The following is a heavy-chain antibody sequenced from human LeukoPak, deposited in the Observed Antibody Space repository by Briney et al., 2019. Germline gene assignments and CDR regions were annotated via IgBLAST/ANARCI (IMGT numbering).Heavy chain of an antibody. CDR1: GFSVSGND. Sequence: GGSLRLSCAASGFSVSGNDMHWVRQIIGKGLEWVSAITIAGGTYYPDSVKGRFTISRENAKNSLYLQMNSLRAGDTAVYYCAKELGHDYWGQGTLDTVSS. D-gene: IGHD7-27*01. J-gene: IGHJ4*02. CDR2: ITIAGGT. V-gene: IGHV3-13*01. CDR3: AKELGHDY.